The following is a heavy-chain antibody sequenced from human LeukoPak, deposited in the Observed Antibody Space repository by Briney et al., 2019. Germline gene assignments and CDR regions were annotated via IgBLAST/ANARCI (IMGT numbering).Heavy chain of an antibody. J-gene: IGHJ3*02. V-gene: IGHV3-21*01. Sequence: PGGSLRLSCAASGFTFSSYSMNWVRQAPGKGLEWVSSISSSSSYIYYADSVKGRFTISRDNAKNSLYLQMNSLRAEDTAVYYCARACSSTSCYAAFDIWGQGTMVTVSS. CDR3: ARACSSTSCYAAFDI. CDR1: GFTFSSYS. CDR2: ISSSSSYI. D-gene: IGHD2-2*01.